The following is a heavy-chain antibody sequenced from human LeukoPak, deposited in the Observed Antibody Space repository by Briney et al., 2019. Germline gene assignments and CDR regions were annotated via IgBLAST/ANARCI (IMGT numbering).Heavy chain of an antibody. J-gene: IGHJ4*02. Sequence: ASVKVSCKASGYTFTCYYMHWVRQAPGQGLEWMGWINPNSGGTNYAQKFQGRVTMTRDTSISTAYMELSRLRSDDTAVYYCARDGGYYDSSGSLDYWGQGTLVTVSS. CDR2: INPNSGGT. D-gene: IGHD3-22*01. V-gene: IGHV1-2*02. CDR1: GYTFTCYY. CDR3: ARDGGYYDSSGSLDY.